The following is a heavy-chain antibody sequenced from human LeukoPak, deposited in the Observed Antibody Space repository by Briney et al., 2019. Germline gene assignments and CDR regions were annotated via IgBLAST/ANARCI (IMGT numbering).Heavy chain of an antibody. CDR2: TSYDGNIK. V-gene: IGHV3-30*04. CDR3: ARADNSKWHNFDY. J-gene: IGHJ4*02. D-gene: IGHD4-11*01. CDR1: GFTFSRFA. Sequence: PGRSLRLSCAASGFTFSRFAMHWVRQAPGKGLEWVAVTSYDGNIKYYADSMRGRFTISRDNSKNTLYLQMNSLRLEDAAVYYCARADNSKWHNFDYWGQGTLVTVSS.